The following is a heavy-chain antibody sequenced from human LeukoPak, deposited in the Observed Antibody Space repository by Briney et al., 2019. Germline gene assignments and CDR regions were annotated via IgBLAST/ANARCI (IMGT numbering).Heavy chain of an antibody. J-gene: IGHJ4*02. CDR3: ARDRRGSGYYWYYFDY. D-gene: IGHD3-22*01. V-gene: IGHV3-21*01. CDR2: ISSSSSYI. Sequence: GRSLRLSCAASGFTFSSYSMNWVRQAPGNGLEWVSSISSSSSYIYYADSVKGRFTISRDNAKNSLYLQMNSLRAEDTAVYYCARDRRGSGYYWYYFDYWGQGTLVTVSS. CDR1: GFTFSSYS.